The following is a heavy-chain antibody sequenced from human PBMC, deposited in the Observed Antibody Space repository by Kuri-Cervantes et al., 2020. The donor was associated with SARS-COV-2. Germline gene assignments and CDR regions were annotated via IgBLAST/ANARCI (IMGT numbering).Heavy chain of an antibody. V-gene: IGHV3-30*18. D-gene: IGHD3-3*01. CDR1: GFTFSDHY. Sequence: GESLKISCAASGFTFSDHYMDWVRQAPGKGLEWVAVISYDGSNKYYADSVKGRFTISRDNSKNTLYLQMNSLRAEDTAVYYCAKPGVVRSAFDYWGQGTLVTVSS. CDR2: ISYDGSNK. J-gene: IGHJ4*02. CDR3: AKPGVVRSAFDY.